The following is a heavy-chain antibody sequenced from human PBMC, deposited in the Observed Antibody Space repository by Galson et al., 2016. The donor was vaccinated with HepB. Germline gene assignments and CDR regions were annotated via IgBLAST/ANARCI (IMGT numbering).Heavy chain of an antibody. Sequence: SVKVSCKASGYTFTNYAMHWVRQAPGQRLEWMGWINAANGDTKYSQKLQGRGTITWDTSANTAYMELSSLRSEDTAVYYCARGHIVATVGYYYYGLDVWGQGTTVTVSS. CDR3: ARGHIVATVGYYYYGLDV. D-gene: IGHD5-12*01. CDR1: GYTFTNYA. J-gene: IGHJ6*02. CDR2: INAANGDT. V-gene: IGHV1-3*01.